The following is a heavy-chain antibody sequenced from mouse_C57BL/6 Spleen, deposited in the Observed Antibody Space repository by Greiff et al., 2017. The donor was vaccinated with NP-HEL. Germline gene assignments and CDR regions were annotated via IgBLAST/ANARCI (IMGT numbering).Heavy chain of an antibody. CDR3: VSPYSNCEAWFAY. CDR2: IRSKSNNYAT. J-gene: IGHJ3*01. CDR1: GFSFNTYA. V-gene: IGHV10-1*01. D-gene: IGHD2-5*01. Sequence: EVKLVESGGGLVQPKGSLKLSCAASGFSFNTYAMNWVRQAPGKGLEWVARIRSKSNNYATYYADSVKDRFTISRDDSESMLYLQMNNLKTEDTAMYYCVSPYSNCEAWFAYWGQGTLVTVSA.